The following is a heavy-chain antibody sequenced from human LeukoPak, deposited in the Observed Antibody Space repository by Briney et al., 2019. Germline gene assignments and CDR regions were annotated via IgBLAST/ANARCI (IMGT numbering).Heavy chain of an antibody. Sequence: GGSLRLSCAASGFTFSSYSMNWVRQAPGKGLEWVSSISSSSSYIYYADSVKGRFTISRDNAKNSLYLQMNSLRAEDTAVYYCARENWNDGGSAFDIWGQGTMVTVSS. CDR2: ISSSSSYI. D-gene: IGHD1-1*01. CDR3: ARENWNDGGSAFDI. J-gene: IGHJ3*02. V-gene: IGHV3-21*01. CDR1: GFTFSSYS.